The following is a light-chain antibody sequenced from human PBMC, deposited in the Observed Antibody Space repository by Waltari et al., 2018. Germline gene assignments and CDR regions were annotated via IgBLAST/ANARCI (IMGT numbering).Light chain of an antibody. Sequence: AGRGVSGSYLAWDQQQPGQARRLLIYGASSRATGVPDRVRGSGCGTDFTLTISRLEPEDCAVYCCQQYGSSPRTFGQGTKVEIK. CDR2: GAS. V-gene: IGKV3-20*01. J-gene: IGKJ1*01. CDR1: RGVSGSY. CDR3: QQYGSSPRT.